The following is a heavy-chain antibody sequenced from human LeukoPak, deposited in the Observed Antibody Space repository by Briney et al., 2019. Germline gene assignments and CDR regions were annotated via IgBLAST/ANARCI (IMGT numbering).Heavy chain of an antibody. CDR2: INHSGST. V-gene: IGHV4-34*01. D-gene: IGHD5-24*01. CDR3: ARAPPLEMATIGNNWFGP. J-gene: IGHJ5*02. CDR1: GGSFSGYY. Sequence: SETLSLTCAVYGGSFSGYYWSWIRQPPGKGLEWIGEINHSGSTNYNPSLKSRVTISVDTSKNQFSLKLSSVTAADTAVYYCARAPPLEMATIGNNWFGPWGQGTLVTVSS.